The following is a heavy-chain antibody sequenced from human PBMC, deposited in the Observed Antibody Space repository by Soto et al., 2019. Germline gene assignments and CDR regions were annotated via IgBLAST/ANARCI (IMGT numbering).Heavy chain of an antibody. CDR3: ATTNWNDIDY. Sequence: VESLKISCNGSGYSFTSYWISWVRQMPGKGLEWMGRIDPSDSYTNYSPSFQGHVTISADKSISTAYLQWSSLKASDTAMYYCATTNWNDIDYWGQGTLVTVSS. CDR1: GYSFTSYW. V-gene: IGHV5-10-1*01. CDR2: IDPSDSYT. J-gene: IGHJ4*02. D-gene: IGHD1-1*01.